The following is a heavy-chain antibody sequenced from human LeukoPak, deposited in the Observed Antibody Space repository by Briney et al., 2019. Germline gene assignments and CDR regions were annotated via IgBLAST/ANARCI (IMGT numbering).Heavy chain of an antibody. CDR2: IYPGDSDT. V-gene: IGHV5-51*01. CDR3: TSGWAPYPPPIYYY. Sequence: GESLKISCKGSGYSFTSYWIGWVRPMRGKGLEWMGIIYPGDSDTRDSPSFQGQVTISADKSISTAYLQCSSLKASATAMYYGTSGWAPYPPPIYYYQGPGTLVTVSS. J-gene: IGHJ4*02. D-gene: IGHD2-21*01. CDR1: GYSFTSYW.